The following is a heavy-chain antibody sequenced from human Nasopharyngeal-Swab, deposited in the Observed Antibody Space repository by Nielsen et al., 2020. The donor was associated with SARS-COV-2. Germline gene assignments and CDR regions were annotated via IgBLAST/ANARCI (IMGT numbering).Heavy chain of an antibody. CDR3: AKDGGLTTFPYYYYYGMDV. J-gene: IGHJ6*02. D-gene: IGHD4/OR15-4a*01. CDR1: GFTFSSYV. Sequence: GESLKISCAASGFTFSSYVMSWVRQAPGKGLEWVSAISGSGGSTYYADSVKGRFTISRDNSKNTLYLQMNSLRAEDTAVYYCAKDGGLTTFPYYYYYGMDVWGQGTTVTVSS. V-gene: IGHV3-23*01. CDR2: ISGSGGST.